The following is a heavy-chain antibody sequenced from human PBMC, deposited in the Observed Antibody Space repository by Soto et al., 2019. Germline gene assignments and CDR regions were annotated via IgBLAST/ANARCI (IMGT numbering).Heavy chain of an antibody. J-gene: IGHJ4*02. CDR1: GFTFSSYA. CDR3: AKAGSGWYYFDY. CDR2: ISGSGGST. D-gene: IGHD6-19*01. Sequence: GGSLRLSCAASGFTFSSYAMSWVRQAPGKGLEWVSAISGSGGSTYCADSVKGRFTISRDNSKNTLYLQMNSLRAEDTAVYYCAKAGSGWYYFDYWGQGTLVTVSS. V-gene: IGHV3-23*01.